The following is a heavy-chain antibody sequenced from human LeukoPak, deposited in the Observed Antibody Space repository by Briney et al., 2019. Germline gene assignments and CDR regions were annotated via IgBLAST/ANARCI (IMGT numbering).Heavy chain of an antibody. CDR1: GFTFDDYA. CDR2: ISWNSGSI. D-gene: IGHD6-6*01. Sequence: GRSLRLSCAASGFTFDDYAMHWVRQAPGKGLEWVSGISWNSGSIGYADSVKGRFTISRDNAKNSLYLQMNSLRAEDTALYYRAKGPRPYYYMDVWGKGTTVTVSS. CDR3: AKGPRPYYYMDV. J-gene: IGHJ6*03. V-gene: IGHV3-9*01.